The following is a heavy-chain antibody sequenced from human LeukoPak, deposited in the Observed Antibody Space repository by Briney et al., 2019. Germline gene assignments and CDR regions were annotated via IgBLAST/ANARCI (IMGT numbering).Heavy chain of an antibody. J-gene: IGHJ4*02. V-gene: IGHV4-34*01. CDR2: INHSGST. D-gene: IGHD3-16*02. CDR3: ARVGVEDYVWGSYRYTPYFDY. Sequence: PSETLSLTCAVYGGSFSGYYWSWIRQPPGKGLEWIGEINHSGSTNYNPSLKSRVTISVDTSKNQFSLKLSSVTAADTAVYYCARVGVEDYVWGSYRYTPYFDYWGQGTLVTVSS. CDR1: GGSFSGYY.